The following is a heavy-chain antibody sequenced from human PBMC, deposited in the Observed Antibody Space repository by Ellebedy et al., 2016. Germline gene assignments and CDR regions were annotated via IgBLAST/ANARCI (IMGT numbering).Heavy chain of an antibody. V-gene: IGHV1-3*01. J-gene: IGHJ4*02. CDR1: GYTFTSYA. CDR3: AREGLGDGFDY. D-gene: IGHD5-24*01. CDR2: INAGNGNT. Sequence: ASVKVSXXASGYTFTSYAMHWVRQAPGQRLEWMGWINAGNGNTKYSQKFQGRVTITRDTSASTAYMELSSLRSEDTAVYYCAREGLGDGFDYWGQGTLVTVSS.